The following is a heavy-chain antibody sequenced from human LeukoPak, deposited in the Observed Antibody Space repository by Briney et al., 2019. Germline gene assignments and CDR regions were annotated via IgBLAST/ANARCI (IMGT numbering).Heavy chain of an antibody. J-gene: IGHJ4*02. CDR1: GYTFTAFF. V-gene: IGHV1-2*02. D-gene: IGHD4/OR15-4a*01. Sequence: ASVKASCKTSGYTFTAFFIHWVRLAPGQGLEWVGSINPNTGGTSYSLKFQGRVTMTRVTSIATGHMDLASLRADDTAIYYCARAPPNAQELDSWGQGSLVTVSS. CDR3: ARAPPNAQELDS. CDR2: INPNTGGT.